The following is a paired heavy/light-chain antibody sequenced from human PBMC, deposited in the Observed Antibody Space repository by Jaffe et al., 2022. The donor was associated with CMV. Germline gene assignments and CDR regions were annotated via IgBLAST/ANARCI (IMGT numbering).Heavy chain of an antibody. V-gene: IGHV1-46*01. CDR1: GYTFTSYY. J-gene: IGHJ4*02. CDR2: INPSGGST. CDR3: ARDRIPYYYDSSGTGRTLDY. Sequence: QVQLVQSGAEVKKPGASVKVSCKASGYTFTSYYMHWVRQAPGQGLEWMGIINPSGGSTSYAQKFQGRVTMTRDTSTSTVYMELSSLRSEDTAVYYCARDRIPYYYDSSGTGRTLDYWGQGTLVTVSS. D-gene: IGHD3-22*01.
Light chain of an antibody. V-gene: IGKV1-5*03. Sequence: DIQMTQSPSTLSASVGDRVTITCRASQSISSWLAWYQQKPGKAPKLLIYKASSLESGVPSRFSGSGSGTEFTLTISSLQPDDFATYYCQQYNSYSLTFGGGTKVEIK. CDR2: KAS. J-gene: IGKJ4*01. CDR3: QQYNSYSLT. CDR1: QSISSW.